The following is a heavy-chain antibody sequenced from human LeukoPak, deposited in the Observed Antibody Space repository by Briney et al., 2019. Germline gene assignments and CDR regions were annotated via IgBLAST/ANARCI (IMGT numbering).Heavy chain of an antibody. D-gene: IGHD2-15*01. CDR3: ARGPYCSGGSCYGYFDY. V-gene: IGHV3-64*01. Sequence: GGSLRLSCAASGFTFSSYAMHWVRQAPGKGLEYVSAISSNGGSTYYANSVKGRFTISRDNSKNTLYLQMGSLRAEEMAVYYCARGPYCSGGSCYGYFDYWGQGTLVTVSS. CDR2: ISSNGGST. J-gene: IGHJ4*02. CDR1: GFTFSSYA.